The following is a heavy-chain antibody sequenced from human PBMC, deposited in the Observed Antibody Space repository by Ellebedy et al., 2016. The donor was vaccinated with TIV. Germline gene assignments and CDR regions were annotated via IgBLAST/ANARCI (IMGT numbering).Heavy chain of an antibody. CDR3: ARDSRYNWNDWDFYHMDV. V-gene: IGHV7-4-1*02. J-gene: IGHJ6*03. Sequence: ASVKVSCKASGYTFTGYPINWVRQAPGQGLEWLGWINMNTGNPTYAQGFTGWFDFSLDTSVSTAYLQISSLKAEDTAVYYCARDSRYNWNDWDFYHMDVWGKGTTVTVSS. CDR2: INMNTGNP. D-gene: IGHD1-1*01. CDR1: GYTFTGYP.